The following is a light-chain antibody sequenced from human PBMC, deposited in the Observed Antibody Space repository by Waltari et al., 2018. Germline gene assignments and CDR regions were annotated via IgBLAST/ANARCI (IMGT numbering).Light chain of an antibody. CDR3: QQYGSSPRLT. V-gene: IGKV3-20*01. CDR2: GAS. CDR1: QSVSSSY. Sequence: EIVLTQSPGTLSLSPGERATLSCRASQSVSSSYLAWYQQNPGQAPRLLIYGASSRATGIPDRFSGSGSGTDFTLTISRLEPEEFAVYYCQQYGSSPRLTFGGGTKVEIK. J-gene: IGKJ4*01.